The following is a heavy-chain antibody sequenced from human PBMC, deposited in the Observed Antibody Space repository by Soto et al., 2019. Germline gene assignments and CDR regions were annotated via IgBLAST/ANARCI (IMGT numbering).Heavy chain of an antibody. CDR1: GFTFSSYW. Sequence: PGGSLRLSCAASGFTFSSYWMSWVRQAPGKGLEWVANIKQDGSEKYYVDSVKGRFTISRDNAKNSLYLQMNSLRAEDTAVYYCARFYYDSSGYLPSPYYYYYGMGVWGQGTTVTVS. V-gene: IGHV3-7*04. D-gene: IGHD3-22*01. CDR2: IKQDGSEK. CDR3: ARFYYDSSGYLPSPYYYYYGMGV. J-gene: IGHJ6*02.